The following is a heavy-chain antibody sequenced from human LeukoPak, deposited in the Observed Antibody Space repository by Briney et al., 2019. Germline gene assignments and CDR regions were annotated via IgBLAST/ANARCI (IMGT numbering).Heavy chain of an antibody. Sequence: PSETLSLTCAVYGGSFSGYYWSWIRQPPGKGLEWIREINHSGSTNYNPSLKSRVTISVDTSKNQFSLKLSSVTAADTAVYYCARASNFPGRQLAPGDAFDIWGQGTMVTFSS. CDR3: ARASNFPGRQLAPGDAFDI. CDR2: INHSGST. CDR1: GGSFSGYY. J-gene: IGHJ3*02. D-gene: IGHD6-13*01. V-gene: IGHV4-34*01.